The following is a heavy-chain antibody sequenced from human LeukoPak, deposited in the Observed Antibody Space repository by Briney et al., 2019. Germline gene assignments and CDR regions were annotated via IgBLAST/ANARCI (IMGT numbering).Heavy chain of an antibody. CDR1: GYSISSGYY. J-gene: IGHJ4*02. Sequence: SETLSLTCTVSGYSISSGYYWGWIRQPPGKGLEWIGTIYHSGSTYYNPPLKSRVTISVDTSKNQFSLKLTSVTAADTAVYYCARVRGYCSSTICYRYYFDYWGQGTLVTVSS. D-gene: IGHD2-2*01. CDR2: IYHSGST. V-gene: IGHV4-38-2*02. CDR3: ARVRGYCSSTICYRYYFDY.